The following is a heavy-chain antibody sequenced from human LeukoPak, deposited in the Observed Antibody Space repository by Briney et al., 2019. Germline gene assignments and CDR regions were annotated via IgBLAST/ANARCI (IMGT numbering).Heavy chain of an antibody. Sequence: QPGGSLRLSCAASGFTFSSYAMHWVRQAPGKGLEWVAVISYDGSNKYYADSVKGRFTISRDNSKNTLYLQMGSLGAEDMAVYYCARVGRGDAFDIWGHGTMVTVSS. CDR1: GFTFSSYA. J-gene: IGHJ3*02. D-gene: IGHD1-14*01. CDR2: ISYDGSNK. V-gene: IGHV3-30*14. CDR3: ARVGRGDAFDI.